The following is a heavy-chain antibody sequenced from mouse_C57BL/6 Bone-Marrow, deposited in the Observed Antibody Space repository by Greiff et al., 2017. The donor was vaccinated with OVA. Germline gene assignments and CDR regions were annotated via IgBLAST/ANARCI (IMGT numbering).Heavy chain of an antibody. D-gene: IGHD2-3*01. CDR1: GYTFTDYY. CDR3: ASDGYYVGWFAY. J-gene: IGHJ3*01. V-gene: IGHV1-19*01. Sequence: EVQLQQSGPVLVKPGASVKMSCKASGYTFTDYYMNWVKQSPGKSLEWIGVINPYNGGTSYNQKFKGKATLTVDKSSSTAYMELNSLTSEDSAVYYCASDGYYVGWFAYWGQGTLVTVSA. CDR2: INPYNGGT.